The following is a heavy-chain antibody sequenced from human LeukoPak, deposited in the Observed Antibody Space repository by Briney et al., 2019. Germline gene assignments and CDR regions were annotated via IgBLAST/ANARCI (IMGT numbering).Heavy chain of an antibody. Sequence: GGSLRLSCAASGFTFSSYRMSWLRQAPGKGLEWVSDISGSGGSTYYADSVKGRFTISRDNSKNTLYLQMNSLRAEDTAVYYCAKDRTYYYGSGSDYWGEGTLVTVSS. CDR3: AKDRTYYYGSGSDY. D-gene: IGHD3-10*01. CDR2: ISGSGGST. V-gene: IGHV3-23*01. CDR1: GFTFSSYR. J-gene: IGHJ4*02.